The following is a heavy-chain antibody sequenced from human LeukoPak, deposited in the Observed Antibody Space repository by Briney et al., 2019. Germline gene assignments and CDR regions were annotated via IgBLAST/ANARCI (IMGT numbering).Heavy chain of an antibody. CDR3: ARGAYDSSAYWAFDI. V-gene: IGHV3-53*01. CDR2: IYIVGGT. J-gene: IGHJ3*02. Sequence: GGSLRLSCVASGFTVSSNYMSWVRQAPGKGLEWVSLIYIVGGTLYADSVKGRFTISRDNSKNTVFLQMSSLRAEDTAVYHCARGAYDSSAYWAFDIWGQGTMVTLST. D-gene: IGHD3-22*01. CDR1: GFTVSSNY.